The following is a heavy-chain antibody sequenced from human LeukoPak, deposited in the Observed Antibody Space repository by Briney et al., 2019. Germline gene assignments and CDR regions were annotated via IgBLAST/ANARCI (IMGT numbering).Heavy chain of an antibody. CDR3: ARRPYSSSWYYFDY. D-gene: IGHD6-13*01. J-gene: IGHJ4*02. V-gene: IGHV3-11*04. CDR1: GFTFSDYY. CDR2: ISSSGSSI. Sequence: PGGSLRLSCAASGFTFSDYYMTWIRQAPGKGLDWVSYISSSGSSIHYADSVKGRLTISRDNAKNPLCLQMNSLRADDTAVYYCARRPYSSSWYYFDYWGQGTLVTVSS.